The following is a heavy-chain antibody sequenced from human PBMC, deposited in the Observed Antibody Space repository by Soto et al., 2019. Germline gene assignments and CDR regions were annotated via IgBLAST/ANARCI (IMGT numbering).Heavy chain of an antibody. J-gene: IGHJ6*02. CDR1: GGSISSSSYY. CDR2: IYYSGST. V-gene: IGHV4-39*01. CDR3: ALGYCTNGVCYSVRYYYYGMDV. D-gene: IGHD2-8*01. Sequence: PSETLSLTCTVSGGSISSSSYYWGLIRQPPGKGLEWIGSIYYSGSTYYNPSLKSRVTISVDTSKNQFSLKLSSVTAADTAVYYCALGYCTNGVCYSVRYYYYGMDVWGQGTTVTVSS.